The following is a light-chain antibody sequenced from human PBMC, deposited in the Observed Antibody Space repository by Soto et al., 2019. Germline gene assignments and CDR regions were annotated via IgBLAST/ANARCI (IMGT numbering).Light chain of an antibody. J-gene: IGKJ1*01. CDR3: QQYETFSGT. Sequence: DIQMTQSPSSLSESPGDRVSVTCRASQGINTYLNWYQQKPGKAPKLLIYAASNLQSGVPSRFSGSGSETDFTLTISSLQPEDFATYSCQQYETFSGTFGPGTKVDIK. CDR1: QGINTY. CDR2: AAS. V-gene: IGKV1-39*01.